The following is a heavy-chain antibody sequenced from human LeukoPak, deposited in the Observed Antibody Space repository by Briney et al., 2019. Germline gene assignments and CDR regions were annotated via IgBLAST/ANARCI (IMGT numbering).Heavy chain of an antibody. J-gene: IGHJ4*02. CDR2: ISSGSTYI. CDR3: AREISSSTSFDY. D-gene: IGHD2-2*01. V-gene: IGHV3-21*01. Sequence: GGSLRLSCAASGFSFSSYSMNWVRQAPGKGLEWVSSISSGSTYIYYADSVKGRFTISRDNAKNSLYLQVSTLRAEDTAVYYCAREISSSTSFDYWGQGTLVTVSS. CDR1: GFSFSSYS.